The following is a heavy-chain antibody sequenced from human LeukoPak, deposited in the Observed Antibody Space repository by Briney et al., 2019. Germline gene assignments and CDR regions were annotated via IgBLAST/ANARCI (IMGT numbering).Heavy chain of an antibody. V-gene: IGHV3-48*03. D-gene: IGHD2-2*01. Sequence: GGSLRLSCAASGFTFSSYEMNWVRQAPGKGLEWVSYISYSGSTIYYADSVKGRFTISRDNAKNSLYLQMNSLRAEDTAVYYCARDRLYCSSTSCEENYYYGMDVWGKGTTVTVSS. CDR1: GFTFSSYE. CDR3: ARDRLYCSSTSCEENYYYGMDV. CDR2: ISYSGSTI. J-gene: IGHJ6*04.